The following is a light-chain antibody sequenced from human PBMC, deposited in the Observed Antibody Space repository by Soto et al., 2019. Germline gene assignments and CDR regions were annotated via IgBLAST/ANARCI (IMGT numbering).Light chain of an antibody. CDR3: QQCSSYPIT. CDR1: QGISSF. CDR2: LAS. J-gene: IGKJ5*01. Sequence: DIQLTQSPSFLSASVGDRVTITCRASQGISSFLAWYQQKPGKAPKFLIYLASTLQSGVPSRFSGSGSGTEFTLTISNLQPEDFATYYCQQCSSYPITFGQGTRLEMK. V-gene: IGKV1-9*01.